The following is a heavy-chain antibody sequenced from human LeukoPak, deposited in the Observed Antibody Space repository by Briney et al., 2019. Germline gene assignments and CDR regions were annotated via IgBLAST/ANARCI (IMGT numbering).Heavy chain of an antibody. D-gene: IGHD2-15*01. Sequence: PWASVKVSCKASGGTFTGYYMHWVRQAPGQGLEWMGWINPNSGGTNYAQKFQGRVTMTRDTSISTAYMELSRLRSDDTAVYYCAGGGGGYCSGGSCRNWFDPWGQGTLVTVSS. CDR2: INPNSGGT. J-gene: IGHJ5*02. CDR1: GGTFTGYY. V-gene: IGHV1-2*02. CDR3: AGGGGGYCSGGSCRNWFDP.